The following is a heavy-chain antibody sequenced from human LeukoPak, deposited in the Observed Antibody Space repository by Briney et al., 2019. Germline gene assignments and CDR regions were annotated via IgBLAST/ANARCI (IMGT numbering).Heavy chain of an antibody. CDR2: IIPILGIA. V-gene: IGHV1-69*04. J-gene: IGHJ6*02. Sequence: ASVKVSCKASGGTFSSYAISWVRQAPGQGLEWMGRIIPILGIANYAQKFQGRVTITADKSTSTAYMELSSLRSEDTAVYYCARDIAARNYYYYGMDVWGQGTTVTVSS. D-gene: IGHD6-6*01. CDR3: ARDIAARNYYYYGMDV. CDR1: GGTFSSYA.